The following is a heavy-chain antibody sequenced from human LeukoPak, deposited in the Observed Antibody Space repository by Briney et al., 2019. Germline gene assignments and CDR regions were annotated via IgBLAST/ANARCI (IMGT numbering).Heavy chain of an antibody. V-gene: IGHV1-2*02. CDR3: ARGRDGNNSGFDY. CDR2: INPNSGGT. J-gene: IGHJ4*02. D-gene: IGHD5-24*01. CDR1: GYTFTSYG. Sequence: ASVKVSCKASGYTFTSYGISWVRQAPGQGLEWMGWINPNSGGTNYAQKFQGRVTMTRDTSISTAYMELSILRSDDTAVYFCARGRDGNNSGFDYWGQGTLVTVSS.